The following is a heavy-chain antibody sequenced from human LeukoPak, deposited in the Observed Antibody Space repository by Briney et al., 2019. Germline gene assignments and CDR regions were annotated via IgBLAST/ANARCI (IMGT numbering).Heavy chain of an antibody. J-gene: IGHJ3*02. CDR2: IGGTAGNT. Sequence: GGSLRLSCAASGRTFTEYYMHWIRQAPGKGLEWVSFIGGTAGNTYYADSVKGRFTNSRDNAKNSLYLQMNSLRAEDTAVYYCAREWSAFDIWGQGTMVTVSS. CDR3: AREWSAFDI. CDR1: GRTFTEYY. D-gene: IGHD2-8*01. V-gene: IGHV3-11*04.